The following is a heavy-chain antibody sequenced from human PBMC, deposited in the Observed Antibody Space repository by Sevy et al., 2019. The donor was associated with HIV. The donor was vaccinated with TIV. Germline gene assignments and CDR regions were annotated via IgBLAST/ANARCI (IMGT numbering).Heavy chain of an antibody. CDR1: GFTFSSYS. Sequence: GESLKISCAASGFTFSSYSMNWVRQAPGKGLEWVSSISSSSSYIYYADSVKGRFTISRDNAKNSLYLQMNSLRAEDTAVYYCASYAVVVPAALYYYYGMDVWGQGTTVTVSS. CDR2: ISSSSSYI. CDR3: ASYAVVVPAALYYYYGMDV. J-gene: IGHJ6*02. V-gene: IGHV3-21*01. D-gene: IGHD2-2*01.